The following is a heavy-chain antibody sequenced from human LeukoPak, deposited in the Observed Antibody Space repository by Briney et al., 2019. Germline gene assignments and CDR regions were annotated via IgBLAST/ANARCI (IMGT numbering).Heavy chain of an antibody. V-gene: IGHV3-72*01. CDR3: ARAAYGDYLFDY. J-gene: IGHJ4*02. CDR2: TRNKANSYTT. Sequence: GGSLRLSCAASGFTFSDHYMDWVRQAPGKGLEWVGRTRNKANSYTTEYAASVKGRFTISRDDSKNSLYLQTNSLKTEDTAVYYCARAAYGDYLFDYWGQGTLVTVSS. D-gene: IGHD4-17*01. CDR1: GFTFSDHY.